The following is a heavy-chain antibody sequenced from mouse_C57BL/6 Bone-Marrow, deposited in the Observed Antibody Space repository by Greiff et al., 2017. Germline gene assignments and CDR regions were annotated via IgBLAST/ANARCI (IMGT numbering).Heavy chain of an antibody. V-gene: IGHV5-9*01. CDR2: ISGGGGNT. J-gene: IGHJ4*01. D-gene: IGHD4-1*01. CDR1: GFTFSSYT. CDR3: ARRSGTGY. Sequence: EVQGVESGGGLVKPGGSLKLSCAASGFTFSSYTMSWVRQTPEKRLEWVATISGGGGNTYYPDSVKGRFTISRDNAKNTLYLQMSSLRSEDTALYYCARRSGTGYWGQGTSVTVSS.